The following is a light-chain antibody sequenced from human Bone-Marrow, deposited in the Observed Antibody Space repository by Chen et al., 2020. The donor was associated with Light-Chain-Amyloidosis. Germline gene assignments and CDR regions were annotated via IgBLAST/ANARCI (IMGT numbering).Light chain of an antibody. V-gene: IGLV2-14*01. CDR3: SSYTITNTLV. J-gene: IGLJ1*01. Sequence: QSALTQPASVYGSSGQSITISCTGTSSDVGGDNHVSWYQQHPDKAPKLMIYEVTNRPSLVPDRVSGTMSDNTASLTISGLQTEDEADYFCSSYTITNTLVFGSGTRVTVL. CDR1: SSDVGGDNH. CDR2: EVT.